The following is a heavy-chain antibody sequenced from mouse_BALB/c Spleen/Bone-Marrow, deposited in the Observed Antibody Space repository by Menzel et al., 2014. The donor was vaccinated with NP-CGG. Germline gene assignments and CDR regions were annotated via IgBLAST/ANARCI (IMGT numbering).Heavy chain of an antibody. CDR3: ARYYYGSSLFA. J-gene: IGHJ3*01. CDR2: IDPANGNT. V-gene: IGHV14-3*02. D-gene: IGHD1-1*01. Sequence: AQRQKSGAELRKRGASGKLSCTASEFNIKDTYMYWVKQRPEQGLEWIGRIDPANGNTKYDPKFQDKATITADTSSNTAYLQLSSLTSEDTAVYYCARYYYGSSLFA. CDR1: EFNIKDTY.